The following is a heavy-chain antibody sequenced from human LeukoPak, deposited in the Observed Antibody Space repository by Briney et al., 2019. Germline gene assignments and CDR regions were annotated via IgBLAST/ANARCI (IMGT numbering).Heavy chain of an antibody. CDR3: ARRGGLKRGGSCFDY. Sequence: ASVKVSCKASGYTFTSYDINWERQATGQGLEWMGWMKPNSGNTGYAQKFQGRVTMTRNTSISTAYMELSSLRSEDTAVYYCARRGGLKRGGSCFDYWGQGTLVTVSS. V-gene: IGHV1-8*01. CDR2: MKPNSGNT. D-gene: IGHD2-15*01. J-gene: IGHJ4*02. CDR1: GYTFTSYD.